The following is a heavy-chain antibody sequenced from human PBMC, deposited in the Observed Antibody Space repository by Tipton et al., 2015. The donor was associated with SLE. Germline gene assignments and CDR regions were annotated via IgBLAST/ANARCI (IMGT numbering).Heavy chain of an antibody. Sequence: TLSLTCPVYGGSFSGYYWSWIRQPPGKGLEWIGEINHSGSTNYNPSLKSRVSVSVDTSKNQFSLKLDSVTAADTAVYFCARRGRGVDFGSFYWGQGTLVTVSS. J-gene: IGHJ4*02. CDR1: GGSFSGYY. D-gene: IGHD6-13*01. V-gene: IGHV4-34*01. CDR2: INHSGST. CDR3: ARRGRGVDFGSFY.